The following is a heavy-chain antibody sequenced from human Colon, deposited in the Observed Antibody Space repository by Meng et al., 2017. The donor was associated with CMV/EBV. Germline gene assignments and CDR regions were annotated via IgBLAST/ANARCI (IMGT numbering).Heavy chain of an antibody. Sequence: ASVKVSCKASGNTFTSNYMHWVRQAPGQGLEWMGTIDPSGGGTSYAQKFQGRVTMTRDTSTRTLYMELISLRFEDTAVYYCARGKSISDGAQVFDYWGQGTLVTVSS. CDR2: IDPSGGGT. D-gene: IGHD4/OR15-4a*01. J-gene: IGHJ4*02. CDR1: GNTFTSNY. V-gene: IGHV1-46*01. CDR3: ARGKSISDGAQVFDY.